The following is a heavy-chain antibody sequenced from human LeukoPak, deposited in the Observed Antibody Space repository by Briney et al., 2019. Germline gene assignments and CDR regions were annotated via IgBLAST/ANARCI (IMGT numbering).Heavy chain of an antibody. Sequence: PGGSLRLSCAASGFTFTTHSMNWVRQAPGKGLEWISYIRSSDNTILYADSVKGRFTISRDDAKDSLYLQMNNLRDEDTAVYYCARGRASAFDVWGQGTMVTVSS. D-gene: IGHD6-25*01. V-gene: IGHV3-48*02. J-gene: IGHJ3*01. CDR3: ARGRASAFDV. CDR2: IRSSDNTI. CDR1: GFTFTTHS.